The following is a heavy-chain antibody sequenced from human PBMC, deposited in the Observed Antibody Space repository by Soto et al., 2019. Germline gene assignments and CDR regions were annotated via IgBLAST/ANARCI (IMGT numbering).Heavy chain of an antibody. CDR3: ARSRSRLPLDY. V-gene: IGHV4-31*03. CDR2: IYYSGST. Sequence: SETLSLTCTVSGGSISSGGYYWSWIRQHPGKGLEWIGYIYYSGSTYYNPSLKSRVTISVDTSKNQFSLKLSSVTAADTAVYYCARSRSRLPLDYWGQGTLVTVSS. D-gene: IGHD2-21*02. J-gene: IGHJ4*02. CDR1: GGSISSGGYY.